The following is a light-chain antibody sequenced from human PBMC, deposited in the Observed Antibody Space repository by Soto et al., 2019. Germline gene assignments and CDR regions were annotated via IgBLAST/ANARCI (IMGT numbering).Light chain of an antibody. CDR3: QQYNSCPPIT. J-gene: IGKJ5*01. V-gene: IGKV3-15*01. Sequence: EIVMTQSPATLSVSPGERATLSCRASQSVSSKLAWYQQKPGQAPRLLIYGASTRATGIPARFSGSGSGTEFTLTISSLQSEEFAVYYCQQYNSCPPITFGQGTRLDIK. CDR2: GAS. CDR1: QSVSSK.